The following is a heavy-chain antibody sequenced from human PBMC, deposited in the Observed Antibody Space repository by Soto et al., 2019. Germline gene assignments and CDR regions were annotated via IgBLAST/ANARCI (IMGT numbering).Heavy chain of an antibody. V-gene: IGHV3-7*04. CDR2: IKQDGSEK. D-gene: IGHD3-3*01. CDR1: GFTFSSYW. CDR3: ARAHWSGYHDY. Sequence: PGGSLRLSCAASGFTFSSYWMSWVRQAPGKGLEWVANIKQDGSEKYYVDSVKGRFTISRDNAKNSLYLQMNSLGAEDTAVYYCARAHWSGYHDYWGQGTLVTVSS. J-gene: IGHJ4*02.